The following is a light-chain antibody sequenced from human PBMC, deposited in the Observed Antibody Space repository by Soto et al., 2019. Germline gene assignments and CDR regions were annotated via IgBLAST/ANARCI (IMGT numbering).Light chain of an antibody. Sequence: DITMTQSPSSLSASVGDRVTLTCQASEDVSDYVNWYQQKPGRAPKLLIYDASKLETGVPSRFSGSGSGTEFTFTIRDLQPEDFATYYCQLYKNVILTFGGGTRVDI. V-gene: IGKV1-33*01. CDR2: DAS. CDR1: EDVSDY. CDR3: QLYKNVILT. J-gene: IGKJ4*01.